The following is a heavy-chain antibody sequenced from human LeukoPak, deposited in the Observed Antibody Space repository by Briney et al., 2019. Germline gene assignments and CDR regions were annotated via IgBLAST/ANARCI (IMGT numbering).Heavy chain of an antibody. Sequence: SETLSLTRTVSGGSISSYYWSWIRQPPGKGMEWIGYIYYSGSTNYNPSLKSRVTISVDTSKNQFSLKLSSVTAADTAVYYCAREQWLGQNYYYGMDVWGQGTTVTVSS. V-gene: IGHV4-59*01. D-gene: IGHD6-19*01. J-gene: IGHJ6*02. CDR3: AREQWLGQNYYYGMDV. CDR1: GGSISSYY. CDR2: IYYSGST.